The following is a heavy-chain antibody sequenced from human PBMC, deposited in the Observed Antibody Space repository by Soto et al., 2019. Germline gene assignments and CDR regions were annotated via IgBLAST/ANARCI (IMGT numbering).Heavy chain of an antibody. D-gene: IGHD2-2*01. J-gene: IGHJ6*02. CDR2: IFPIFCTA. Sequence: QVQLVQSGAEVKKPGSSVKVSCKASGGTFSSYAISWVRQAPGHGLEWMGGIFPIFCTANYTQKFQGRVTITADRSTSTAYMKLSRLRSEDTTVYYCSRQNIEVLPAAIAHILYYYGKDFWGQGTTVTVSS. CDR1: GGTFSSYA. V-gene: IGHV1-69*06. CDR3: SRQNIEVLPAAIAHILYYYGKDF.